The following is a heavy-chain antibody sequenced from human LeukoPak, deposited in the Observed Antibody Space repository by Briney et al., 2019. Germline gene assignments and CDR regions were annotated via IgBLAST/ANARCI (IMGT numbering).Heavy chain of an antibody. V-gene: IGHV3-23*01. CDR2: ISGRSGST. J-gene: IGHJ3*02. D-gene: IGHD6-13*01. CDR3: AKDDLEQQLVLFYAFDI. Sequence: PGGSLRLSCSASGFTFSSYAMSWVRQAPGKGLEWVAAISGRSGSTYYAASVKGPFNISTDNSTNTLYLQMNSLRAADTAVYYCAKDDLEQQLVLFYAFDIWGQGTMVTVSS. CDR1: GFTFSSYA.